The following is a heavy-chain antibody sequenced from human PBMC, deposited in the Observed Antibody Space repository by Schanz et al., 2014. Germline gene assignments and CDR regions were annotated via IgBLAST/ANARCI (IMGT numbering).Heavy chain of an antibody. Sequence: EVQLVESGGGLVQPGGSLRLSCSASGFTFSSYAMSWVRQAPGKGLEWVSAISGSGGSTYYADSVKGRFTISRDNSKNTLYLQMNSLRAEDTALYYCVRDELLWFGEVLSLDYWGQGALXTVSS. CDR3: VRDELLWFGEVLSLDY. J-gene: IGHJ4*02. CDR2: ISGSGGST. D-gene: IGHD3-10*01. CDR1: GFTFSSYA. V-gene: IGHV3-23*04.